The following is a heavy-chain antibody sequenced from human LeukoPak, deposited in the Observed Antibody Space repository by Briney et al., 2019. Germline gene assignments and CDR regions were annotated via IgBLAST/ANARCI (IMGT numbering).Heavy chain of an antibody. CDR3: AREKGNYVDY. CDR2: IYSGGGT. CDR1: GFTVSNNY. Sequence: GGSLRLSCAASGFTVSNNYMSWVRQAPGKGLEWVSVIYSGGGTYYAGSVKGRFTISRDNSKNTLYLQMNSLRAEDTAVYYCAREKGNYVDYWGQGTLVTVFS. V-gene: IGHV3-66*02. D-gene: IGHD6-13*01. J-gene: IGHJ4*02.